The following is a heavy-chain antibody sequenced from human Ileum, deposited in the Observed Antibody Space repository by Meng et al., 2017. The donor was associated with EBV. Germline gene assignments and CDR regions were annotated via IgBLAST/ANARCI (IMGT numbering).Heavy chain of an antibody. CDR2: IIPPFDTA. V-gene: IGHV1-69*06. CDR1: DGTFSRYS. J-gene: IGHJ4*02. CDR3: ARGGDSSGWYWYFDY. D-gene: IGHD6-19*01. Sequence: QVQLVPSGAEGKKPGSSVKVSCKASDGTFSRYSISWVRQAPGQGLEWMGGIIPPFDTANYAQKLQGRVTITADKSTGTAYMELSSLRSEDTAIYYCARGGDSSGWYWYFDYWGQGTLVTVSS.